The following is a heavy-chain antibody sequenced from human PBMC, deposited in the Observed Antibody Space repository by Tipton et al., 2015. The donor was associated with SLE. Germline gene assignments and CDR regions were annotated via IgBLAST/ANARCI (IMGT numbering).Heavy chain of an antibody. CDR1: GGSISSSSYY. J-gene: IGHJ3*02. CDR3: ARSGEQGKAFDI. CDR2: IYYSGST. Sequence: TLSLTCTVSGGSISSSSYYWGWIRQPPGKGLEWIGSIYYSGSTYYNPSLKSRVTISVDTSKNQFSLKLSSVTAADTAVYYCARSGEQGKAFDIWGQGTTVTVSS. V-gene: IGHV4-39*01.